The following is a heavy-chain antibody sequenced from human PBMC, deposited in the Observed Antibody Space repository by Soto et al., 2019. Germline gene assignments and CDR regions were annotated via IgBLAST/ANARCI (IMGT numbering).Heavy chain of an antibody. J-gene: IGHJ4*02. V-gene: IGHV3-23*01. D-gene: IGHD5-18*01. CDR2: ISGSGGST. CDR1: GFTFSSYA. Sequence: EVQLLESGGGLVQPGGSLRLSCAASGFTFSSYAMSWVRQAPGKGLEWVSAISGSGGSTYYADSVKGRFTISSANSKNGLYLQINGLRAEDTAVYYCAKSRSPRAGGGNVDKAMAQYYFDYWGQGTLVTVSS. CDR3: AKSRSPRAGGGNVDKAMAQYYFDY.